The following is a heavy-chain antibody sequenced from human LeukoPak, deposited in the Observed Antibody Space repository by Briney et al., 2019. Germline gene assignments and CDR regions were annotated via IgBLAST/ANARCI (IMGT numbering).Heavy chain of an antibody. CDR2: INPNSGGT. CDR3: ARARRGSSSSVGY. Sequence: ASVKVSCKASGYTFTGYYLHWVRQAPGQGLEWMGWINPNSGGTNYAQKFQGRVTMTRDTSISTAYMELSRLRSDDTAVYYCARARRGSSSSVGYWGQGTLVTVSS. CDR1: GYTFTGYY. J-gene: IGHJ4*02. D-gene: IGHD6-6*01. V-gene: IGHV1-2*02.